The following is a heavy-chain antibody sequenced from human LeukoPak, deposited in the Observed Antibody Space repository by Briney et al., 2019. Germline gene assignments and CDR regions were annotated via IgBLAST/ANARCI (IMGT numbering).Heavy chain of an antibody. CDR1: GFTFGDYY. Sequence: GGSLRLSCAASGFTFGDYYMSWIRQAPGKGLEWISYISGSGDNIYYAGPVQGRFTISRDNSKNSLFLQLNSLTPEDTAVYYCARDGGHYHSENHYDVNFWGQGTLVTVSS. D-gene: IGHD3-16*01. J-gene: IGHJ4*02. CDR3: ARDGGHYHSENHYDVNF. V-gene: IGHV3-11*01. CDR2: ISGSGDNI.